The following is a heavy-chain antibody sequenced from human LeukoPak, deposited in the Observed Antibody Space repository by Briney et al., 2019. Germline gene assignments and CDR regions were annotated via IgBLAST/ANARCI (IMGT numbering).Heavy chain of an antibody. J-gene: IGHJ4*02. D-gene: IGHD2-21*02. V-gene: IGHV1-8*02. Sequence: ASVKVSCKASGYTFTGYYIHWVRQAPGQGLEWMGWMNPNSGNTGYAQKFQGRVTMTRNTSISTAYMELSSLRAEDTAVYYCARVGVVVTARFDYWGQGTLVTVSS. CDR1: GYTFTGYY. CDR2: MNPNSGNT. CDR3: ARVGVVVTARFDY.